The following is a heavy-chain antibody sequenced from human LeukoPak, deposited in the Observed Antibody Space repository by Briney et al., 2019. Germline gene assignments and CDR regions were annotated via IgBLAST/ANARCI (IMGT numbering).Heavy chain of an antibody. D-gene: IGHD2-15*01. CDR1: GYTFTGYY. V-gene: IGHV1-2*02. Sequence: ASVKVSCKASGYTFTGYYMHWVRQAPGQGLEWMGWINPNSGGTNYAQKFQGRVTMTRDTSISTAYMELSRLRSDDTAVYYCATEDCSGGSCYFDYWGQGTLVTVSS. CDR3: ATEDCSGGSCYFDY. J-gene: IGHJ4*02. CDR2: INPNSGGT.